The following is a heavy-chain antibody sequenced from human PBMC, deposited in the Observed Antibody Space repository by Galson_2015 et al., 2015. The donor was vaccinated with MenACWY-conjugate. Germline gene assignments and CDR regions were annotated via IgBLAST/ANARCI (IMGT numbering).Heavy chain of an antibody. J-gene: IGHJ3*01. CDR1: GFSLTTSGVG. Sequence: PALVKPTQPPTLTCTFSGFSLTTSGVGVGWIRQPPGKALEWLALIYWDDDRRYSPSLRTRLAITKDTSRNQVVFTMANMDPVDTATYYCVHIVITYGGLSGDDAFDVWGLGTVVTVSS. CDR2: IYWDDDR. CDR3: VHIVITYGGLSGDDAFDV. D-gene: IGHD3-16*01. V-gene: IGHV2-5*02.